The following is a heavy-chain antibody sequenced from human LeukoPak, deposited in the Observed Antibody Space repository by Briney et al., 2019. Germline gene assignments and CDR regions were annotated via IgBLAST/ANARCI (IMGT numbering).Heavy chain of an antibody. CDR2: IYLGDSDT. Sequence: GESLKISCKGSGYSFTNSWIGWVRQMPGKGLEWMGIIYLGDSDTRYSPSFQGQVTISADKSISTAHLQWSSLKASDTAMYYCARLGITGTTVYYFDSWGQGTLVTVSS. V-gene: IGHV5-51*01. D-gene: IGHD1-20*01. J-gene: IGHJ4*02. CDR3: ARLGITGTTVYYFDS. CDR1: GYSFTNSW.